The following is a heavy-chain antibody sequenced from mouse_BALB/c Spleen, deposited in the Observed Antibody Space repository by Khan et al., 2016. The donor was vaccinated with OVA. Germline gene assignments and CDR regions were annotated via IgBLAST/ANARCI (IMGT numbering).Heavy chain of an antibody. CDR3: ARGDYYGHSLFDY. D-gene: IGHD1-1*01. CDR1: GYTFTDYY. Sequence: QMQLEESGPELVKPGASVKISCKASGYTFTDYYINWVKQKPGQGLEWIGWIYPGSGNTKYNEKFKGMATLTVDTSSSTAYMQLSSLNSEDTAVYCCARGDYYGHSLFDYWGQGTTLTVSS. J-gene: IGHJ2*01. V-gene: IGHV1-84*02. CDR2: IYPGSGNT.